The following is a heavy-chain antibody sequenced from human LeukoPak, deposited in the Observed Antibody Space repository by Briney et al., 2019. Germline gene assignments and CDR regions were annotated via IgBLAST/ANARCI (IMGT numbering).Heavy chain of an antibody. CDR3: ARSSGYYGSGSYVDP. V-gene: IGHV4-30-4*01. CDR2: IYYSGAT. Sequence: PSQTLSLTCTVSGVSISSGDYYWTWIRQPPGKGLEWIGYIYYSGATYYNPSLKSRVTISVDTSKNQFSLKLSSVTAADTAVYYCARSSGYYGSGSYVDPWGQGTLVTVSS. D-gene: IGHD3-10*01. CDR1: GVSISSGDYY. J-gene: IGHJ5*02.